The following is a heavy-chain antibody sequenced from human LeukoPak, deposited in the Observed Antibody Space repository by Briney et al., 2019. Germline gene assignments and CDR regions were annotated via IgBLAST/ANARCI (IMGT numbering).Heavy chain of an antibody. Sequence: GGSLRLSCAASGFSFSDYYMSWIRQAPGKGLEWVSYMSNSGGTIYYADSVKGRFTSSRDNAKNSLYLQMNSLRAEDTVVYYCAFSMVRGVIGSYYFDYWGQGTLVTVSS. D-gene: IGHD3-10*01. V-gene: IGHV3-11*01. CDR1: GFSFSDYY. CDR3: AFSMVRGVIGSYYFDY. CDR2: MSNSGGTI. J-gene: IGHJ4*02.